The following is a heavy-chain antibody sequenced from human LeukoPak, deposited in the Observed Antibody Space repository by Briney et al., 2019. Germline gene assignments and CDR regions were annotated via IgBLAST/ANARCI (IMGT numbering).Heavy chain of an antibody. CDR3: ARRYHYDSSGYYPFDY. V-gene: IGHV4-39*01. CDR1: GGSISSSSYY. J-gene: IGHJ4*02. D-gene: IGHD3-22*01. Sequence: PSETLSLTCTVSGGSISSSSYYWGWIRQPPGKGLEWIGSIYYSGSTYYNPSLKSRVTISVDTSKNQFSLKLSSVTAADTPVYYCARRYHYDSSGYYPFDYWGQGTLVTVSS. CDR2: IYYSGST.